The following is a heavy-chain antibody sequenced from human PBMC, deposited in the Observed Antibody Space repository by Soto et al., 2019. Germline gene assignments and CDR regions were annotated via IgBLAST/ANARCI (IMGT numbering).Heavy chain of an antibody. CDR2: IYYSGST. Sequence: QVQLQESGPGLVKPSQTLSLTCTVSGGSISSGGYYWSWIRQHPGKGLEWIGYIYYSGSTYYNPCLKSRVTISVDTSKNQFSLKLSSVTAADTAVYYCARGYLYYGSGSSLFDYWGQGTLVTVSS. V-gene: IGHV4-31*03. D-gene: IGHD3-10*01. CDR1: GGSISSGGYY. J-gene: IGHJ4*02. CDR3: ARGYLYYGSGSSLFDY.